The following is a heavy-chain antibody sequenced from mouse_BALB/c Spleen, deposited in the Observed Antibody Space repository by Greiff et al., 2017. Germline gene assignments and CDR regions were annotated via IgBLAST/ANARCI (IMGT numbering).Heavy chain of an antibody. V-gene: IGHV5-6*01. D-gene: IGHD2-4*01. Sequence: EVQLKESGGGLVKPGGSLKLSCAASGFAFSSYGMSWVRQTPDKRLEWVATISSGGSYTYYPDSVKGRFTISRDNAKNTLYLQMSSLKSEDTAMYYCARHEGGYYEGAYWGQGTLVTVSA. J-gene: IGHJ3*01. CDR3: ARHEGGYYEGAY. CDR1: GFAFSSYG. CDR2: ISSGGSYT.